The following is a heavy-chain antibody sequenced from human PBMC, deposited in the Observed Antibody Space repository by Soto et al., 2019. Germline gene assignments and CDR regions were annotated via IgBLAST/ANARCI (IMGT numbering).Heavy chain of an antibody. CDR3: ARGGITMIVRGRNWFDP. Sequence: SETLSLTCAVYGGSFSGYYWSWFRQPPGKGLEWIGEINHSGSTNYNPSLKSRVTISVDTSKNQFSLKLSSVTAADTAVYYCARGGITMIVRGRNWFDPWGQGTLVTVSS. V-gene: IGHV4-34*01. D-gene: IGHD3-22*01. CDR1: GGSFSGYY. J-gene: IGHJ5*02. CDR2: INHSGST.